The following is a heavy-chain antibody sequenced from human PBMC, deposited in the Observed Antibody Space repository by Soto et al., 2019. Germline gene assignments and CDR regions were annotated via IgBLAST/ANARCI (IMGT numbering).Heavy chain of an antibody. CDR2: MNPNSGNT. CDR3: ARLQQLVDWFDP. V-gene: IGHV1-8*01. CDR1: GYTFTSYD. Sequence: ASVKVSCKASGYTFTSYDINWVRQATGQGLEWMGWMNPNSGNTGYAQKFQGRVTMTRNTSISTAYMELRSLRSDDTAVYYCARLQQLVDWFDPWGQGTLVTVSS. J-gene: IGHJ5*02. D-gene: IGHD6-13*01.